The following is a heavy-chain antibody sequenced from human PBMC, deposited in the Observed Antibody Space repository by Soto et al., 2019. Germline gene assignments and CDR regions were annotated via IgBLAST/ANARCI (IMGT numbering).Heavy chain of an antibody. D-gene: IGHD4-17*01. V-gene: IGHV3-48*02. J-gene: IGHJ4*02. Sequence: GGSLRLSCAASEFIFSHYATNWVRQAPGKGLEWVSYISGPGTTRFYAESVEGRFTISRDNAQNSLYLLMNSLRDEDTAVYYCARDPYGGLDSWGQGTLVTVSS. CDR3: ARDPYGGLDS. CDR1: EFIFSHYA. CDR2: ISGPGTTR.